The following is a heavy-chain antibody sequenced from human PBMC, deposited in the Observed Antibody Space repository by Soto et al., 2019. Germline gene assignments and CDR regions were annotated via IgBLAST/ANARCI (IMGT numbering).Heavy chain of an antibody. CDR1: GFAFSSSA. Sequence: SVKVSFKASGFAFSSSAVQWLRQARGQRLEWIGWIVVGSGNTNYAQKFQERVTITRDMSTSTAYMELSSLRSEDTAVYYCAALSIAARYYYYGMDVWGQGTTVTVSS. CDR2: IVVGSGNT. D-gene: IGHD6-6*01. V-gene: IGHV1-58*01. CDR3: AALSIAARYYYYGMDV. J-gene: IGHJ6*02.